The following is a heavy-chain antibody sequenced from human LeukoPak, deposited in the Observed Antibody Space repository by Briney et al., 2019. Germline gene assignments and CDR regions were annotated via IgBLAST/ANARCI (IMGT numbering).Heavy chain of an antibody. D-gene: IGHD1-7*01. Sequence: SGTLSLTCAVSGGSISSSNWWSWVRQPPGKGLEWIGEIYHSGSTNYNPSLKSRVTISVDKFKNQFSLKLSSVTAADTAVYYCARNFGNWNSIEDYWGQGTLVTVSS. J-gene: IGHJ4*02. V-gene: IGHV4-4*02. CDR3: ARNFGNWNSIEDY. CDR2: IYHSGST. CDR1: GGSISSSNW.